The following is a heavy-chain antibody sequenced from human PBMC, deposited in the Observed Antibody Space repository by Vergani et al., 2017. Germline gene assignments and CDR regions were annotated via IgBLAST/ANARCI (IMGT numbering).Heavy chain of an antibody. D-gene: IGHD3-22*01. CDR1: GGSMSSRNCY. CDR3: ARKPRSCASYYYDSSGPFDY. CDR2: VYYSGST. Sequence: QLQLQESGPGLVKPSETLSLTCTVSGGSMSSRNCYWNWIRQPPGKELECIGSVYYSGSTYYNPSLKSRVTISVDTSKNRFFLKLTSVTAADTAVYYSARKPRSCASYYYDSSGPFDYWGQGTLVT. J-gene: IGHJ4*02. V-gene: IGHV4-39*01.